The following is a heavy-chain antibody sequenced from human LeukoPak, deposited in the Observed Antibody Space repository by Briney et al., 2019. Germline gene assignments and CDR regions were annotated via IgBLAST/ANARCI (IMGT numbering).Heavy chain of an antibody. CDR2: INHSGST. J-gene: IGHJ6*03. CDR1: GGSFSGYY. Sequence: SETLSPTCAVYGGSFSGYYWSWIRQPPGKGLEWIGEINHSGSTNYNPSLKSRATISVDTSKNQFPLKLSSVTAADTAVYYCARGAQWELDMVYMDVWGKGTTVTVSS. V-gene: IGHV4-34*01. CDR3: ARGAQWELDMVYMDV. D-gene: IGHD1-26*01.